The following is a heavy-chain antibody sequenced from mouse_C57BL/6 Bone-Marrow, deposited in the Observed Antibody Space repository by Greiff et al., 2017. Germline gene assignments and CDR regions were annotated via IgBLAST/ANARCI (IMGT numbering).Heavy chain of an antibody. CDR2: MHPNGGSP. CDR1: GYTFTNYW. CDR3: ARSYYYGDYTMDY. V-gene: IGHV1-64*01. J-gene: IGHJ4*01. D-gene: IGHD1-1*01. Sequence: QVQLQQPGAELVKPGASVKLSCKASGYTFTNYWMHWVKQRPGQGLEWIGMMHPNGGSPDYNEKFKSEATLSVDKSSRTAYMELSSLTSEDSAVYYCARSYYYGDYTMDYWGQGTSVTVSS.